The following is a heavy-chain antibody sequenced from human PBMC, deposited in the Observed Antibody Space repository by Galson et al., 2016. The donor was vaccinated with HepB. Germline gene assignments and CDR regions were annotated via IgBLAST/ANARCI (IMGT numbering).Heavy chain of an antibody. CDR1: GFNFDTYN. J-gene: IGHJ4*02. CDR2: ISYDGRNK. CDR3: ARDWAGVMGYFGY. Sequence: SLRLSCAASGFNFDTYNMHWVRLTPGKGLEWGAVISYDGRNKYYGDSVKGRFTISRDNSNNTLSLQMNSLTTEDTAVYYCARDWAGVMGYFGYWGQGTLVTVSS. D-gene: IGHD3-16*01. V-gene: IGHV3-30*03.